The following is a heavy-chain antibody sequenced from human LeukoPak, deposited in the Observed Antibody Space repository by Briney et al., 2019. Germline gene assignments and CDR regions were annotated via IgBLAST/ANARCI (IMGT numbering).Heavy chain of an antibody. Sequence: GGSLRLSCAASGFTFSNNAMSWVRQAPGKGLEWVSVISGSGDSTFYADSVKGRFTISRDNSKNTLYLQMNNLRAEDTAVYYCAKVRVVCSGGSCFSLLSDAFDICGQGTMVTVSS. CDR1: GFTFSNNA. V-gene: IGHV3-23*01. D-gene: IGHD2-15*01. CDR3: AKVRVVCSGGSCFSLLSDAFDI. CDR2: ISGSGDST. J-gene: IGHJ3*02.